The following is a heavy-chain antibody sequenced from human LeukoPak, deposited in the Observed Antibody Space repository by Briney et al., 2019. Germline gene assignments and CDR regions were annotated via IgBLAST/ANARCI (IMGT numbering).Heavy chain of an antibody. CDR3: ARVGPSPYFDY. Sequence: VASVKVSCKSSGYTFTSYDINWVRQATGQGLEWMGWMNPNSGNTGYARKFQGRVTITRNTSISTAYMELSSLRSEDTAVYYCARVGPSPYFDYWGQGTLVTVSS. CDR2: MNPNSGNT. D-gene: IGHD3/OR15-3a*01. CDR1: GYTFTSYD. J-gene: IGHJ4*02. V-gene: IGHV1-8*03.